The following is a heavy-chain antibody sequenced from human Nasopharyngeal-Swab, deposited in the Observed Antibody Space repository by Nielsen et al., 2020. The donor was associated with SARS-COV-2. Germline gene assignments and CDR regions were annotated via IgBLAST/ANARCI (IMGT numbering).Heavy chain of an antibody. CDR2: ISSSSSTI. CDR3: ARDRWRLRFGELLGRYYYGMDV. V-gene: IGHV3-48*02. J-gene: IGHJ6*02. Sequence: VRQAPGKGLEWVSYISSSSSTIYYADSVKGRFTISRDNAKNSLYLQMNSLRDEDTAVYYCARDRWRLRFGELLGRYYYGMDVWGQGTTVTVSS. D-gene: IGHD3-10*01.